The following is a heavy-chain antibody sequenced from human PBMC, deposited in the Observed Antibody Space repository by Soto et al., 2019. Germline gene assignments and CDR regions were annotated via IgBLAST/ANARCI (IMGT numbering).Heavy chain of an antibody. V-gene: IGHV4-31*03. CDR3: ARDGLRNYIWGSYRYTDDAFVI. J-gene: IGHJ3*02. D-gene: IGHD3-16*02. CDR1: GGSISSGGYY. CDR2: IYYSGST. Sequence: QVQLQESGPGLVKPSQTLSLTCTVSGGSISSGGYYWSWIRQHPGKGLEWIGYIYYSGSTYYNPSLKSRVTISVDTSKNQFSLKLSSVTAADTAVYYCARDGLRNYIWGSYRYTDDAFVIWGQGTMVTVSS.